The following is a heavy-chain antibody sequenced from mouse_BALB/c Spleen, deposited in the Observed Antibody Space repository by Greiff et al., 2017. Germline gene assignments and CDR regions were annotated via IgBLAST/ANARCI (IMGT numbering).Heavy chain of an antibody. J-gene: IGHJ3*01. CDR2: INPSSGYT. Sequence: VQLQQSAAELARPGASVKMSCKASGYTFTSYTMHWVKQRPGQGLEWIGYINPSSGYTEYNQKFKDKTTLTADKSSSTAYMQLSSLTSEDSAVYYCARWDYRYDGAYWGQGTLVTVSA. D-gene: IGHD2-14*01. CDR1: GYTFTSYT. V-gene: IGHV1-4*02. CDR3: ARWDYRYDGAY.